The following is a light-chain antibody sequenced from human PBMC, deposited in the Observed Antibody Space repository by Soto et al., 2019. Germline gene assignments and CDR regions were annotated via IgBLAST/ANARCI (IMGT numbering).Light chain of an antibody. CDR3: HVWDGITAL. Sequence: SYELTQPVSVSVALGQTARITCGGVQITIKNVHWYQRKPGQAPVLVIYRDNNRPSGIPERFSGSNSGNTATLSISRAQAGDEADYYCHVWDGITALFGGGTKLTVL. J-gene: IGLJ2*01. CDR1: QITIKN. CDR2: RDN. V-gene: IGLV3-9*01.